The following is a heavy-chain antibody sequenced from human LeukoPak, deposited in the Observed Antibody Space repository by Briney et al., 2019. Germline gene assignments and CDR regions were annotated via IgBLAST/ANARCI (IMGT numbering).Heavy chain of an antibody. V-gene: IGHV6-1*01. CDR1: GDSVSNNIAT. Sequence: SQTLSLTCAISGDSVSNNIATWNWVRQSPSRGLEWLGRTYHRSRWGNDYAISVKGRITINPDTSRNQFSLQLNSVTPEDTAVYYCVRDSDDYYWALDFWGQETPVTVSP. CDR2: TYHRSRWGN. D-gene: IGHD3-10*01. J-gene: IGHJ4*02. CDR3: VRDSDDYYWALDF.